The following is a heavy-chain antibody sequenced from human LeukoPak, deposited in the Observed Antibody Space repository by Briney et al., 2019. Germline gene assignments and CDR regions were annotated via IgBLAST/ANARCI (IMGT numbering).Heavy chain of an antibody. V-gene: IGHV4-4*07. CDR2: IYTSGST. CDR3: ARGLYYDYVWGSYRYYWFDP. Sequence: KPSETLSLTCTVSGGSISSYYWSWIRQPAGKGLEWIGRIYTSGSTNYNPSLKSRVTMSVDTSKNQFSLKLGSVTAADTAVYYCARGLYYDYVWGSYRYYWFDPWGQGTLVTVSS. J-gene: IGHJ5*02. CDR1: GGSISSYY. D-gene: IGHD3-16*02.